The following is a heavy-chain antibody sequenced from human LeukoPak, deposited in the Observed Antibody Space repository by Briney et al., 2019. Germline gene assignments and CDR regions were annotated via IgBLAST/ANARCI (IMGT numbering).Heavy chain of an antibody. V-gene: IGHV1-2*02. CDR2: INPNSGGT. J-gene: IGHJ4*02. CDR1: GYTFTGYN. Sequence: ASVKVSCKASGYTFTGYNMHWVRQAPGQGVEWMGWINPNSGGTNYAQRFQGRVTMTRDTSISTAYMELSRLRSDDTAVYYCARYTAMVMIDYWGQGTLVTVSS. CDR3: ARYTAMVMIDY. D-gene: IGHD5-18*01.